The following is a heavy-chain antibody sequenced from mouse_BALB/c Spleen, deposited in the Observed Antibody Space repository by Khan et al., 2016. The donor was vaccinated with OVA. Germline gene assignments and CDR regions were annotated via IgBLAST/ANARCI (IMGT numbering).Heavy chain of an antibody. CDR3: ARGPYYGSSPCYFDY. J-gene: IGHJ2*01. CDR1: GFTFSSYD. V-gene: IGHV5-6-5*01. CDR2: ISSGGNT. D-gene: IGHD1-1*01. Sequence: EVELVESGGGLVKPGGSLKLSCAASGFTFSSYDMSWVRQTPEKRLAWVASISSGGNTYYLDSVKGRFTISRDNVRNILSVQMISLRSEDTAMYYCARGPYYGSSPCYFDYWGQGTTLTVSS.